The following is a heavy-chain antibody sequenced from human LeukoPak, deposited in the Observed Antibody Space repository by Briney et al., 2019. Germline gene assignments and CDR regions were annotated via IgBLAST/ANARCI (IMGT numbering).Heavy chain of an antibody. CDR3: ARVDPDSSSTLEVFDY. CDR2: IHYSGGT. Sequence: PSETLSLTCTVSGGSISSHSWSWIRQPPGKGLEWIGYIHYSGGTNYNPSLKSRVTISVDTSKNQFSLKLSSVTAADTAVYYCARVDPDSSSTLEVFDYWGQGTLVTVSS. CDR1: GGSISSHS. D-gene: IGHD6-6*01. V-gene: IGHV4-59*11. J-gene: IGHJ4*02.